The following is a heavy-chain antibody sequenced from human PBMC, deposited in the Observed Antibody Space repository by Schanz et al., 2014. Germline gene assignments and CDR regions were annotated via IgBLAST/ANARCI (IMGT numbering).Heavy chain of an antibody. D-gene: IGHD2-2*01. J-gene: IGHJ2*01. CDR3: ARGYCSRASCYLEYFDL. Sequence: QVQLVQSGAEVKKPGASVKVSCKASGYSFTGYYMNWVRQAPGQGLEWMGWINPSSGGTNYAQKFQGRVTMTRDTSISTAYMELNRLRSEDTAVYYCARGYCSRASCYLEYFDLWGRGTLVTVSS. CDR2: INPSSGGT. CDR1: GYSFTGYY. V-gene: IGHV1-2*02.